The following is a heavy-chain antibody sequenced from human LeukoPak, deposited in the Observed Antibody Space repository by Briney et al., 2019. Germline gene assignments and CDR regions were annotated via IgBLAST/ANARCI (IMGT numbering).Heavy chain of an antibody. D-gene: IGHD6-13*01. CDR3: AKDQYSSSWYYYYYMDV. V-gene: IGHV3-23*01. CDR2: ISGSGGST. CDR1: GFTFSSYA. J-gene: IGHJ6*03. Sequence: GGSLRLSCAASGFTFSSYAMSWVRQAPGKGLEWVSAISGSGGSTYYADSVKGRFTISRDNSKNTLYPQMNSLRAEDTAVYYCAKDQYSSSWYYYYYMDVWGKGTTVTVSS.